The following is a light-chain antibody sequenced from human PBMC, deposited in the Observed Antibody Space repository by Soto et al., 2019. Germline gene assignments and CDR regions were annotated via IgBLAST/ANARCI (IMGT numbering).Light chain of an antibody. J-gene: IGLJ3*02. V-gene: IGLV2-23*02. CDR3: CSYAGSSTWV. CDR2: EVS. Sequence: QSALTQPASVSGSPGQSITISCTGTSSDVGNYNLVSWYQQYPGKAPQLIIYEVSKRPSGVSNRFSGSKSGNTASLTISGLQAEDEADYYCCSYAGSSTWVFGGGTKLTVL. CDR1: SSDVGNYNL.